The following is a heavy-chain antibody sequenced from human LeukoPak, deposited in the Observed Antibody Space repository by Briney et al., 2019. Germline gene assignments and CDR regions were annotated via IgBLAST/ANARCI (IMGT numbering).Heavy chain of an antibody. Sequence: ASVKVSCKASGYTFTGYYMHWARQAPGQGLEWMGWINPNSGGTNYAQKFQGRVTMTRDTSISTAYMELSRLRSDDTAVYYCARVYQLLENNWFDPWGQGTLVTVSS. D-gene: IGHD2-2*01. CDR1: GYTFTGYY. CDR3: ARVYQLLENNWFDP. J-gene: IGHJ5*02. V-gene: IGHV1-2*02. CDR2: INPNSGGT.